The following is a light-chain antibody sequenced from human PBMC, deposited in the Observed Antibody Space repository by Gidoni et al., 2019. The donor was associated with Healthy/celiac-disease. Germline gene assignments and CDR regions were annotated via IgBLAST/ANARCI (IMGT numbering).Light chain of an antibody. CDR3: MQGTHWPRT. CDR2: KVS. Sequence: DVVMTQSPLSLPVTLGQPASISCRSSQSLVYSDGNTYLNWFQQRPGQSPRRLIYKVSTRDSGVPDRFSGSGSGTDFTLKISREEAEDVGVYYCMQGTHWPRTFGQGTKVEIK. CDR1: QSLVYSDGNTY. V-gene: IGKV2-30*01. J-gene: IGKJ1*01.